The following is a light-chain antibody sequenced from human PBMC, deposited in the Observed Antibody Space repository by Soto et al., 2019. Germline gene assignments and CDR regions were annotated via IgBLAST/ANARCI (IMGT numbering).Light chain of an antibody. J-gene: IGKJ4*01. CDR1: QGISNY. V-gene: IGKV1-33*01. CDR2: DVS. CDR3: QQYDYLVT. Sequence: IQITQSLSSLYAPVGDRVTITCQASQGISNYLNWYQQKPGKAPKLLIYDVSNLETGVPSRFSGSGSGTDFTFTISSLQPEDVATYYCQQYDYLVTFGGGTMVDIK.